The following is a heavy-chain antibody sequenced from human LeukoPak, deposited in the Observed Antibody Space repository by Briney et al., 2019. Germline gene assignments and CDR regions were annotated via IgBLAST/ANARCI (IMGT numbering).Heavy chain of an antibody. D-gene: IGHD3-3*01. Sequence: SETLSPTCTVSGVSISSYYWSWIRQPPGKGLEWIGYIYYSGSTNYNPSLKSRVTISVDTSKNQFSLKLSSVTAADTAVYYCARYTIFEFDPWGQGTLVTGSS. CDR1: GVSISSYY. CDR2: IYYSGST. J-gene: IGHJ5*02. CDR3: ARYTIFEFDP. V-gene: IGHV4-59*01.